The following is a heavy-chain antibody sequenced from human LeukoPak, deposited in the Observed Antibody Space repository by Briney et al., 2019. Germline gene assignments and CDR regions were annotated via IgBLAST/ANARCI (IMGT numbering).Heavy chain of an antibody. V-gene: IGHV3-48*04. CDR1: GFTFSTYT. CDR2: ISTSSNTI. D-gene: IGHD6-6*01. J-gene: IGHJ4*02. Sequence: GGSLRLSCAASGFTFSTYTMNWVRQAPGKGLEWVSYISTSSNTIYDADSVKGRFTISRDNTKNSLFLQMNSLRAEDTGIYYCARDLGSSSCGWGQGTLVTVSS. CDR3: ARDLGSSSCG.